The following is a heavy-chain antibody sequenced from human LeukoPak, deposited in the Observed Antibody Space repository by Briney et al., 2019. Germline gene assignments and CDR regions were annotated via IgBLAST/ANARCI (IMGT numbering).Heavy chain of an antibody. J-gene: IGHJ4*02. CDR2: ISYDGSNK. CDR1: GFTFSSYA. V-gene: IGHV3-30-3*01. CDR3: ARHFLAAAGSKGPLDY. D-gene: IGHD6-13*01. Sequence: GRSLRLSCAASGFTFSSYAMHWVRQAPGKGLEWVAVISYDGSNKYYADSVKGRFTISRDNSKNTLYLQMNSLRAEDTAVYYCARHFLAAAGSKGPLDYWGQGTLVTVSS.